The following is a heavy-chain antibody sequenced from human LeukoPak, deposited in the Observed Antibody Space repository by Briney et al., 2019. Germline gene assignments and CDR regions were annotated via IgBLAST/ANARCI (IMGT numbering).Heavy chain of an antibody. CDR2: ITASGGKT. D-gene: IGHD3-22*01. V-gene: IGHV3-23*01. Sequence: QPGGSLRLSCAASGFSFNNYAMSWVRQAPGKGLEWVSTITASGGKTYYADSVRGRFTISRDNSQNTLYLQMNSLRAEDTAVYYCARDFYYDSPTGTFDIWGQGTMVTVSS. CDR3: ARDFYYDSPTGTFDI. CDR1: GFSFNNYA. J-gene: IGHJ3*02.